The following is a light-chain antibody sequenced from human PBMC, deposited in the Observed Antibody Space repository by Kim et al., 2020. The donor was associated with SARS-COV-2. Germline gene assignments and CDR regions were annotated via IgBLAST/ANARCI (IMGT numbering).Light chain of an antibody. V-gene: IGLV1-47*01. CDR2: RNY. CDR3: AAWDDSLSGVV. Sequence: GQRVTTSCSGSSPNIGSTYVYWYQQLPGTAPKLLISRNYQRPSGVPDRFSGSKSGTSASLAISGLRSEDEADYYCAAWDDSLSGVVFGGGTQLTVL. J-gene: IGLJ2*01. CDR1: SPNIGSTY.